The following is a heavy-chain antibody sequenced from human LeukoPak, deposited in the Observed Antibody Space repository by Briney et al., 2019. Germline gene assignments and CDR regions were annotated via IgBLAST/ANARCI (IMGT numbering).Heavy chain of an antibody. CDR3: AKGIVAAAARDY. CDR1: GFTISSYS. J-gene: IGHJ4*02. CDR2: ISLSDSAI. V-gene: IGHV3-48*01. Sequence: QPGGSLRLSCAASGFTISSYSMTWVRQSPGKGLEWVSYISLSDSAIYYADSVKGRFTISRDNSKNTLYLQMNSLRAEDTAVYYCAKGIVAAAARDYWGQGTLVTVSS. D-gene: IGHD6-13*01.